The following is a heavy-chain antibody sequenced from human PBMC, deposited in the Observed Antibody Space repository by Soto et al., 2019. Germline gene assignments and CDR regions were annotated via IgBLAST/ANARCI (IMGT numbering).Heavy chain of an antibody. J-gene: IGHJ4*02. Sequence: SETLSLTCTVSGGSISSGGYYWSWIRQHPGKGLEWIGYIYYSGSTYYNPSLKSRVTISVDTSKNQFSLKLSSVTAADTAVYYCAGFEYSSSSLFGPYRRPGDYLAQGTLVTISS. CDR2: IYYSGST. CDR3: AGFEYSSSSLFGPYRRPGDY. D-gene: IGHD6-6*01. CDR1: GGSISSGGYY. V-gene: IGHV4-31*03.